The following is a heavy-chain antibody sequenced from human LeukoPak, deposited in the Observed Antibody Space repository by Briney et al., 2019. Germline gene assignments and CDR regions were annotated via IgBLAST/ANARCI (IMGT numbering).Heavy chain of an antibody. Sequence: GASVKVSCKASGGTFSSYAISWVRQAPGQGLEWMGGIIPILGTANYAQKFQGRVTITADESTSTAYMELSSLRSEDTAVYYCARGYSGYDSYWYFDLWGRGTLVTVSS. J-gene: IGHJ2*01. CDR2: IIPILGTA. D-gene: IGHD5-12*01. V-gene: IGHV1-69*01. CDR1: GGTFSSYA. CDR3: ARGYSGYDSYWYFDL.